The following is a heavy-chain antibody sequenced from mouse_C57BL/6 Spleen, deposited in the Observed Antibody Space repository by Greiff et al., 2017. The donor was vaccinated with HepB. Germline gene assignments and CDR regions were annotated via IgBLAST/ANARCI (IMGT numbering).Heavy chain of an antibody. CDR2: IDPSDSYT. CDR3: ARRTTEGFAY. CDR1: GYTFTSYW. Sequence: QVQLQQSGAELVKPGASVKLSCKASGYTFTSYWMQWVKQRPGQGLEWIGEIDPSDSYTNYNQKFKGKATLTVDTSSSTAYMQLSSLTSEDSAVYYCARRTTEGFAYWGQGTLVTVSA. D-gene: IGHD1-1*01. V-gene: IGHV1-50*01. J-gene: IGHJ3*01.